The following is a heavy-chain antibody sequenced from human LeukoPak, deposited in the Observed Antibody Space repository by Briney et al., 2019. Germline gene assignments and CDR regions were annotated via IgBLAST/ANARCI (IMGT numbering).Heavy chain of an antibody. CDR1: GDSVSSSHW. V-gene: IGHV4-4*02. Sequence: PSGTLSLTCAVSGDSVSSSHWWSWVRQPPGKGLEWIGEINHSGSTNYNPSLKSRVTISVDTSKNQFSLKLSSVTAADTAVYYCARFPIYYDSSGYAADAFDIWGQGTMVTVSS. J-gene: IGHJ3*02. CDR2: INHSGST. D-gene: IGHD3-22*01. CDR3: ARFPIYYDSSGYAADAFDI.